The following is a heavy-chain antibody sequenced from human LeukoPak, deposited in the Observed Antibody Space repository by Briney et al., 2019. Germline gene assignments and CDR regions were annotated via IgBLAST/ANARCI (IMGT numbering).Heavy chain of an antibody. Sequence: SGGSLRLSCAASGFTVNSNYMSWVRQAPGKGLEWVSVIYSGGTTYYADSVKGRFTISRDSSKNTLYLQMNSLRAEDTAVYYCARGFYYDSRQAAYALDYWGQGTLVTVSS. J-gene: IGHJ4*02. CDR3: ARGFYYDSRQAAYALDY. D-gene: IGHD3-22*01. CDR2: IYSGGTT. CDR1: GFTVNSNY. V-gene: IGHV3-53*01.